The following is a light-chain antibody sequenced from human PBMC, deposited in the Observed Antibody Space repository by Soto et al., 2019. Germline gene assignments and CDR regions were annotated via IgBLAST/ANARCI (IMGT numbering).Light chain of an antibody. V-gene: IGKV3-15*01. CDR2: GVS. CDR1: QSVRSTY. Sequence: EIVMTQSPVTLSVSPGERATLSCRASQSVRSTYLAWYQQKPGQAPRLLIFGVSNRAAGIPARFSGSGSGTEFTLTISSLQSEDFAVYYCQQYDSAPWTFGQGTKVDIK. J-gene: IGKJ1*01. CDR3: QQYDSAPWT.